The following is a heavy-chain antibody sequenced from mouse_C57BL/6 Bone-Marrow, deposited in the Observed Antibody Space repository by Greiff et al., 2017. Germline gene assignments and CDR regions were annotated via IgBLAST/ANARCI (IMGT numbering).Heavy chain of an antibody. D-gene: IGHD1-1*01. J-gene: IGHJ3*01. CDR1: GYTFTSYW. Sequence: EVQGVESGTVLARPGASVKMSCKTSGYTFTSYWMHWVNQRPGQGLEWIGAIYPGNSDTSYNQKFKGKAKLTAVTSASTAYMELSSLTNEDSAVYYCTRGYGSRTWFAYWGQGTLVTVSA. CDR2: IYPGNSDT. CDR3: TRGYGSRTWFAY. V-gene: IGHV1-5*01.